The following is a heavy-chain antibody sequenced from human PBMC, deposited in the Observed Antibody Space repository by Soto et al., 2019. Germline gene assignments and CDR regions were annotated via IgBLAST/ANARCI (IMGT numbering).Heavy chain of an antibody. J-gene: IGHJ4*02. CDR3: ARGRYGDY. D-gene: IGHD1-1*01. CDR2: ISAHNGNT. V-gene: IGHV1-18*01. Sequence: QVHLVQSGAEVKKPGASVKVSCKASGYTFTSYGITWVRQAPGQGLEWMGWISAHNGNTDYAQKLQGRVIVTRATPTSTAYMELRSLRSDDTDVDYCARGRYGDYWGQGALVPVSS. CDR1: GYTFTSYG.